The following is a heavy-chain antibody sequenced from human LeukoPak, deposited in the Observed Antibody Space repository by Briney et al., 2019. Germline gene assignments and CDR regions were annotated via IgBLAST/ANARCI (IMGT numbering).Heavy chain of an antibody. D-gene: IGHD3-10*01. CDR1: GFTFSSYA. CDR3: AKDLHKFLLWFGELKGDYFDY. CDR2: ISGTGAST. V-gene: IGHV3-23*01. Sequence: AGGSLRLSCAASGFTFSSYAMSWVRQAPGKGLEWVSAISGTGASTYYADSVKGRFTISRDNSKNTLYLQMNSLRAEDTAVYYCAKDLHKFLLWFGELKGDYFDYWGQGTLVTVSS. J-gene: IGHJ4*02.